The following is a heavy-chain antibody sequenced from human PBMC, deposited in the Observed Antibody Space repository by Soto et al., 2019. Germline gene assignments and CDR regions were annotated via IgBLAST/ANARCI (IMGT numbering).Heavy chain of an antibody. Sequence: QVQLVQSGAEVKKPASSVKVSCKASGGTFSSYAISWVRQAPGQGLEWMGGIIPIFGTADYAQKFQGRVTITADESTSTAYMELSSLRSEDTAVYYCATHWTGVPRCYYGMDVWGQGTTVTVSS. CDR2: IIPIFGTA. D-gene: IGHD2-8*02. V-gene: IGHV1-69*12. CDR3: ATHWTGVPRCYYGMDV. CDR1: GGTFSSYA. J-gene: IGHJ6*02.